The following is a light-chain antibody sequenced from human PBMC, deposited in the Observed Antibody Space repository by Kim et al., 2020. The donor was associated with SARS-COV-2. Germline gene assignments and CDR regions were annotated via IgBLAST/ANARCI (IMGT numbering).Light chain of an antibody. V-gene: IGKV3D-20*01. CDR3: QQYTSSPYT. CDR2: DVS. J-gene: IGKJ2*01. Sequence: DIVLTQSPATLSLSPGERATISCGASDSISNDYLAWYQQKPGLAPRLLIFDVSHRATGIPDRFTGSGAETDFTLTISGLEPEDSAVYFCQQYTSSPYTFGQGTKLEIK. CDR1: DSISNDY.